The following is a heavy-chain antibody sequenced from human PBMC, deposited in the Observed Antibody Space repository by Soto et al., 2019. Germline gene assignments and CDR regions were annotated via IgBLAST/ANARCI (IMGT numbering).Heavy chain of an antibody. Sequence: SLRLSCAAPGFTFCSSAMTSVRQAPGQGLEWVSAIDGSGEHTYYADSVTGRFTVSRDNSRNTLYLHMSSLTPEHTATNYRAKKEGRQWPPEAFDVWGQGTMVSVSS. J-gene: IGHJ3*01. CDR3: AKKEGRQWPPEAFDV. V-gene: IGHV3-23*01. CDR1: GFTFCSSA. D-gene: IGHD2-8*01. CDR2: IDGSGEHT.